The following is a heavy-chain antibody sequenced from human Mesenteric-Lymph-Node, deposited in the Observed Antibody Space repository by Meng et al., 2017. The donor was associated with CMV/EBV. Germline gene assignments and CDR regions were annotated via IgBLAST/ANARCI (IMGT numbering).Heavy chain of an antibody. CDR3: ARGKRGYSYGLVDY. Sequence: SETLSLTCSVSGGSISSSSYFWGWIRQPPGKGLEWIGEINHSGSTNYNPSLKSRVTISVDTSKNQFSLKLSSVTAADTAAYYCARGKRGYSYGLVDYWGQGTLVTVSS. J-gene: IGHJ4*02. CDR2: INHSGST. V-gene: IGHV4-39*07. CDR1: GGSISSSSYF. D-gene: IGHD5-18*01.